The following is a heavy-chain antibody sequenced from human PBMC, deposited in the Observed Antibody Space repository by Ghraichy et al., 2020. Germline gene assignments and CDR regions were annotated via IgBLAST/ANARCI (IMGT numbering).Heavy chain of an antibody. Sequence: ASVKVSCKASGHTFSGYYMHWVRQAPGQGLEWMGRIDPNSGGTVYARNFQGRVTMTRDTSISTAYMELSRLTSDDTAVYYCARDAAVAGDYWGQGTLATVSS. CDR1: GHTFSGYY. D-gene: IGHD6-19*01. CDR3: ARDAAVAGDY. V-gene: IGHV1-2*06. J-gene: IGHJ4*02. CDR2: IDPNSGGT.